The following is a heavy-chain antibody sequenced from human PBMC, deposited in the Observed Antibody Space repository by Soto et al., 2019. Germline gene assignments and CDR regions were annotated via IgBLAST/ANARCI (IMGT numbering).Heavy chain of an antibody. CDR3: ARRSLPGYSYGYVYFGMDV. CDR1: GYSFTSYW. Sequence: PGESLKISCKGSGYSFTSYWIGWVRQMPGKGLEWMGIIYPGDSDTRYSPSFQGQVTISADKSISTAYLQWSSLKASDTAMYYCARRSLPGYSYGYVYFGMDVWGQGTTVTVSS. CDR2: IYPGDSDT. V-gene: IGHV5-51*01. J-gene: IGHJ6*02. D-gene: IGHD5-18*01.